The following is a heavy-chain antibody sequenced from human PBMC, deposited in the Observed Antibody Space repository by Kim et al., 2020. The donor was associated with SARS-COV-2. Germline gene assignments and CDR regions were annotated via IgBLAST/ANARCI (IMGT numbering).Heavy chain of an antibody. J-gene: IGHJ4*02. CDR1: GFTFSNYA. V-gene: IGHV3-23*01. Sequence: GGSLRLSCAASGFTFSNYAMNWVRQAPGKGLEWVSGISASGGITYYADSMKGRFTISRDNSKNTLYLQMNNLRAEDTAVYYCAKGFRTWYHDYWGQGTLVTVSS. D-gene: IGHD6-13*01. CDR3: AKGFRTWYHDY. CDR2: ISASGGIT.